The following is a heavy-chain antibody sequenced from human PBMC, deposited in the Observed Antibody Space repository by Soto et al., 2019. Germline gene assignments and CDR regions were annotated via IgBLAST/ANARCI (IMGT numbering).Heavy chain of an antibody. V-gene: IGHV1-18*01. J-gene: IGHJ4*02. CDR1: GYTFTNYG. CDR2: ISAYNGDT. CDR3: ARGFCSGGICYPNDF. Sequence: QVQLVQSGAEVKKPGASVKVSCKASGYTFTNYGITWVRQAPGQGLEWMGWISAYNGDTNYAQKLQARVTMTTDTSXXTAYMERRGLTSDDTAVYYCARGFCSGGICYPNDFWGQGTLVTVSS. D-gene: IGHD2-15*01.